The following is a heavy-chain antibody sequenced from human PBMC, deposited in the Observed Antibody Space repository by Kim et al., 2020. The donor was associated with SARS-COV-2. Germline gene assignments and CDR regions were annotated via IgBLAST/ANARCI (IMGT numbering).Heavy chain of an antibody. Sequence: NKYYADSVKSRYTIARHNSKNTLYLETNSLRAEATAVYYGARDHRNHPGYWGQGTLVTVSS. D-gene: IGHD3-16*02. CDR3: ARDHRNHPGY. J-gene: IGHJ4*02. V-gene: IGHV3-30*07. CDR2: NK.